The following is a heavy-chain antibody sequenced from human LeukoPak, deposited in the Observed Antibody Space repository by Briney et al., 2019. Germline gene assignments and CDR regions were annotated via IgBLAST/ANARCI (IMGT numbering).Heavy chain of an antibody. CDR3: ARDRSGWGPFDY. J-gene: IGHJ4*02. CDR1: GGSISSYY. Sequence: PSETLSLTCTVSGGSISSYYWSWIRQPPGKGLEWIGYIYYSGSTNYNPSLKSRVTTSVDTSKNQFSLKLSSVTAADTAVYYCARDRSGWGPFDYWGQGTLVTVSS. V-gene: IGHV4-59*01. CDR2: IYYSGST. D-gene: IGHD6-19*01.